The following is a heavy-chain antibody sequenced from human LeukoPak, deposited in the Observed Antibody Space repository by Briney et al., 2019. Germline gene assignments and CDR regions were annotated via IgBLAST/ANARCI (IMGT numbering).Heavy chain of an antibody. CDR1: GFTFSSYA. D-gene: IGHD6-19*01. CDR2: ISGSGGST. CDR3: AKEMTSSGWFDY. V-gene: IGHV3-23*01. J-gene: IGHJ4*02. Sequence: GGSLRLSCAASGFTFSSYAMSWVRQAPGKALEWVSAISGSGGSTYYADSVKGRFTISRDNSKNTLYLQMNSLSAEDTAVYYCAKEMTSSGWFDYWGQGALVTVSS.